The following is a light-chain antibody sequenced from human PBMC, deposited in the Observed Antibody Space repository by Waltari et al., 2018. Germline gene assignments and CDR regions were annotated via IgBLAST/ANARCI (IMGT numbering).Light chain of an antibody. V-gene: IGLV3-25*03. J-gene: IGLJ2*01. Sequence: SYELTQPPSVSVSPGQTARITCSGDALPKQHGFWYQQKPGQAPVLVIHRDTKRPSGIPERFSGSNSGTTVPLTITAVQAEDEADYYCQSADSSGTYVIFGGGTKLSVL. CDR2: RDT. CDR1: ALPKQH. CDR3: QSADSSGTYVI.